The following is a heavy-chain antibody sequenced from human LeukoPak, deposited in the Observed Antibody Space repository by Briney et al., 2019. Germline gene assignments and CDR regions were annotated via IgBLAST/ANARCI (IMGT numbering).Heavy chain of an antibody. CDR2: ITAGGGGT. CDR3: ASRLVSGYYYDY. Sequence: GGSLRLSCAASGFTFSSYTMTWVRQAPGRGLEWVSSITAGGGGTYYGDSVKGRFSVSRDDSKNTLYLQMNSLRAEDTAVYYCASRLVSGYYYDYLGQGTLVTVSS. J-gene: IGHJ4*02. V-gene: IGHV3-23*01. CDR1: GFTFSSYT. D-gene: IGHD2-15*01.